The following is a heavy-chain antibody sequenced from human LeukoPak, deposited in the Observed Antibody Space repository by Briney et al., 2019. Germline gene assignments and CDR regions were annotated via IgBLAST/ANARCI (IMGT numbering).Heavy chain of an antibody. CDR2: IYYSGSI. V-gene: IGHV4-59*01. J-gene: IGHJ4*02. Sequence: SETLSLTCTVSGGSISSYYWSWIRQPPGKGLEWIGYIYYSGSINYNPSLKSRVTISVDTSKNQFSLKLSSVTAADTAVYYCARDYGDLAGFDYWGQGTLVTVSS. D-gene: IGHD4-17*01. CDR1: GGSISSYY. CDR3: ARDYGDLAGFDY.